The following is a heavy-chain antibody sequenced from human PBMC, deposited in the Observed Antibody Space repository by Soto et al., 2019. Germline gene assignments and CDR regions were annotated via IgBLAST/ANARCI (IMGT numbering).Heavy chain of an antibody. D-gene: IGHD6-19*01. J-gene: IGHJ6*03. CDR1: GYSFTNYG. CDR3: ARDRGVAPPVAGNTHYYYYMDV. Sequence: QDQLVQSGVEVKKPGASVKVSCKASGYSFTNYGITWVRQAPGQGFEWMGWISAYNGNTNYAQKFQGRVTMTTDPSTRTSYLELRSLRSDDTAVYYCARDRGVAPPVAGNTHYYYYMDVWCKGTTVTVSS. V-gene: IGHV1-18*01. CDR2: ISAYNGNT.